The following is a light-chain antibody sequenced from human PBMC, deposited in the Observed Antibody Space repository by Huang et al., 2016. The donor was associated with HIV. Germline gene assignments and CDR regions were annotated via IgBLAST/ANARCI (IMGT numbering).Light chain of an antibody. J-gene: IGKJ1*01. CDR2: WAS. CDR3: QQYYSSPQT. V-gene: IGKV4-1*01. Sequence: DIIMTQSPDSLAVSLGERATLNCRSSQSVYSSSTSKDYMAWFKQKPGQPPGLLLFWASRREAGVPDRFTGSGSGTHFTLTIASLEAEDAAIYYCQQYYSSPQTFGQGTRVEVK. CDR1: QSVYSSSTSKDY.